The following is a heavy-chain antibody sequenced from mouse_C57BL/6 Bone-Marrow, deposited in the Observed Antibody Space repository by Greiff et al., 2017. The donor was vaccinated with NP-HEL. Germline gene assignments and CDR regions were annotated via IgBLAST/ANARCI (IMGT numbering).Heavy chain of an antibody. CDR3: ARFGDGYYNY. J-gene: IGHJ2*01. CDR2: IYPGGGYT. CDR1: GYTFTNYW. V-gene: IGHV1-63*01. D-gene: IGHD2-3*01. Sequence: VKVVESGAELVRPGTSVKMSCKASGYTFTNYWIGWAKQRPGHGLEWIGDIYPGGGYTNYNEKFKGKATLTADKSSSTAYMQFSSLTSEDSAIYYCARFGDGYYNYWGQGTTLTVSS.